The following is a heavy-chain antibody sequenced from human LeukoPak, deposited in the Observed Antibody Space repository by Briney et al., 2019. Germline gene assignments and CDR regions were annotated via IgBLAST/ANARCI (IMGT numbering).Heavy chain of an antibody. D-gene: IGHD5-24*01. CDR3: ARDPVEMATTYYFDY. CDR1: GFTPSSYS. J-gene: IGHJ4*02. Sequence: PGGSLRLSCAASGFTPSSYSMNWVRQAPGKGLEWVPSISSSSSYIYYADSVKGRFTISRDNAKNSLYLQMNSLRAEDTAVYYCARDPVEMATTYYFDYWGQGTLVTVSS. CDR2: ISSSSSYI. V-gene: IGHV3-21*01.